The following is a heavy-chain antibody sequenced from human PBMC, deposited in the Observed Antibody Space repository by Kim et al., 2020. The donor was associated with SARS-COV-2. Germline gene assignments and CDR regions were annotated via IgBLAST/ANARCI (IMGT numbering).Heavy chain of an antibody. CDR3: ARAVSGSDFPAYYYYGMDV. D-gene: IGHD1-26*01. J-gene: IGHJ6*02. Sequence: GGSLRLSCAASGFTFSRYDMHWVRQATGKGLEWVSTIGTAGDTYYPGSVKGRFTISRENAKNSLYLQVNSRRAGDTAVYYCARAVSGSDFPAYYYYGMDVWGQGTTVTVSS. CDR2: IGTAGDT. V-gene: IGHV3-13*04. CDR1: GFTFSRYD.